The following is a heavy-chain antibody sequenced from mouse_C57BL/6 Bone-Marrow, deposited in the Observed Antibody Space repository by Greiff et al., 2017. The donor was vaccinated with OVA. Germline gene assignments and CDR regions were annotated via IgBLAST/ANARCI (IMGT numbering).Heavy chain of an antibody. CDR3: AYDYDVAY. V-gene: IGHV1-81*01. CDR2: SYPRSGNT. J-gene: IGHJ3*01. D-gene: IGHD2-4*01. Sequence: VQLQQSGAELARPGASVKLSCKASGYTFTSYGISWVKQRTGQGLEWIGESYPRSGNTYYNEKFKGKATLTADKSSSTAYMELRSLTSEDSAVYFCAYDYDVAYWGQGTLVTVSA. CDR1: GYTFTSYG.